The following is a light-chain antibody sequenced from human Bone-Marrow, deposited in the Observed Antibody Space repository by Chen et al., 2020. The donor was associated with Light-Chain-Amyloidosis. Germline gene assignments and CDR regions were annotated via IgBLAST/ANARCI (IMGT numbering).Light chain of an antibody. Sequence: QSVLTQPPSASGTPGQMVTISCSGSTSNIGSKVVNWYQQLPGTAPQLLIYFNNQRPSGVPDRFSGSKSGTSASLAISGLQSEDEADYYCTAWDDSLDGPVFGGGTKLTVL. CDR2: FNN. V-gene: IGLV1-44*01. CDR1: TSNIGSKV. CDR3: TAWDDSLDGPV. J-gene: IGLJ3*02.